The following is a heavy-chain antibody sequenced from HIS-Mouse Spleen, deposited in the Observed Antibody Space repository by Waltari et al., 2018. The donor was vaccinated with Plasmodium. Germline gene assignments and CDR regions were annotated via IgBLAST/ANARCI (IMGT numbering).Heavy chain of an antibody. CDR1: GFTFSSYE. D-gene: IGHD6-6*01. CDR3: ARGPTYSSSYYFDY. V-gene: IGHV3-13*01. J-gene: IGHJ4*02. CDR2: IGTAGDT. Sequence: EVTLVESGVGLVHPGGSLRLSCAASGFTFSSYELHWFRQATGKGLEWVSAIGTAGDTYYPGSVKGRFTISRENAKNSLYLQMNSLRAGDTAVYYCARGPTYSSSYYFDYWGQGTLVTVSS.